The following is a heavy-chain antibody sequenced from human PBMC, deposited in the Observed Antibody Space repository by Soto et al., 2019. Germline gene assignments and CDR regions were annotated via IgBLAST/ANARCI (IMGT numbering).Heavy chain of an antibody. CDR3: ARGAETEFFHSYGMEV. CDR1: GYTFTGYY. Sequence: ALMKGSREASGYTFTGYYMHWLRQAPGQGLEWMGWINPNSGGTNDGQNFQGSVTMTRDTSISTAYMELSRLRSDDTAVYYCARGAETEFFHSYGMEVWGKGTTVT. V-gene: IGHV1-2*02. J-gene: IGHJ6*04. D-gene: IGHD2-21*02. CDR2: INPNSGGT.